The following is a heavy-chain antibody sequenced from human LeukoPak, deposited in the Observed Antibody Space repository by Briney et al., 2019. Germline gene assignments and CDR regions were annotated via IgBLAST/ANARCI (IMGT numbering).Heavy chain of an antibody. CDR3: ASLLGSSYERAFDY. CDR2: INHSGST. CDR1: GGSFSGYY. Sequence: SETLSLTCAVYGGSFSGYYWSWIRQPPGKGLEWIGEINHSGSTNYNPSLKSRVTISVDTSKNQFSLKLSSVTAADTAVYYCASLLGSSYERAFDYWGKGTLVTVSS. V-gene: IGHV4-34*01. J-gene: IGHJ4*02. D-gene: IGHD5-18*01.